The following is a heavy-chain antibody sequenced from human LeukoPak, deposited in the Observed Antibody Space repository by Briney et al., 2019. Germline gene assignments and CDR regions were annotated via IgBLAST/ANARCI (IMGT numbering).Heavy chain of an antibody. D-gene: IGHD1-26*01. J-gene: IGHJ4*02. CDR2: IHYSGST. CDR1: GGSISSYY. V-gene: IGHV4-59*01. Sequence: SETLSLTCTVSGGSISSYYWSWIRQPPGKGLESIGYIHYSGSTNYNTSLKSRVTISVDTSKNPVSLMLTSVTSADKAVYYCARGRWELPYWGQGTLVTVSS. CDR3: ARGRWELPY.